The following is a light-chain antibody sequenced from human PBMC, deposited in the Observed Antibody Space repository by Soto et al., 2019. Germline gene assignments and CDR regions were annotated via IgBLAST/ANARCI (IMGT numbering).Light chain of an antibody. Sequence: DIVMTQSPDSLAVSLGERATINCKSSQSVLYSSNNKNYLAWYQQKPGQPPKLLIYWASTRESGVPDRFSGSGSWTDITLTISSLQAEDVAVYYCQQYYSTPPVTFGGGTKVEIK. V-gene: IGKV4-1*01. CDR3: QQYYSTPPVT. CDR1: QSVLYSSNNKNY. CDR2: WAS. J-gene: IGKJ4*01.